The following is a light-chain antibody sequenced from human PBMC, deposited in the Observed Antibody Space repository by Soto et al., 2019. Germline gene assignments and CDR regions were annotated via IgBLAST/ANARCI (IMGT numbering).Light chain of an antibody. J-gene: IGKJ4*01. CDR2: AAS. CDR1: QGIRND. V-gene: IGKV1-6*02. CDR3: LQDYSIPRT. Sequence: AIQVTQSPSSLSASVGDRVTITCRASQGIRNDLSWYQQKPGKAPKLLIYAASSLQSGVPSRFSGSGSGTDFTLPLSSLQPEDFATNYCLQDYSIPRTVGGGTTVDIK.